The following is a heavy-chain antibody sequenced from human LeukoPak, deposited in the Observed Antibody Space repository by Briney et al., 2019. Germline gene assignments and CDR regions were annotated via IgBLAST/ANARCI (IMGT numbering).Heavy chain of an antibody. CDR1: GYTFTSYG. Sequence: ASVTVSCKGSGYTFTSYGISWVRQAPGQGLEWMGWISAYNGNTNYAQKLQGRVTMTTDTSTSTAYMERRSLRSDDTAVYYCARDLPYYYDSSGYYLQIVDFDYWGQGTLVTVSS. J-gene: IGHJ4*02. D-gene: IGHD3-22*01. CDR3: ARDLPYYYDSSGYYLQIVDFDY. CDR2: ISAYNGNT. V-gene: IGHV1-18*01.